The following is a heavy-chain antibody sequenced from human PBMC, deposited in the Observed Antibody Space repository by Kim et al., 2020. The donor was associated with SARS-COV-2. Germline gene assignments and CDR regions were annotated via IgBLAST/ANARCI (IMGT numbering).Heavy chain of an antibody. D-gene: IGHD6-13*01. Sequence: NYTPSFQGPVTISADTSISTAYLQWSSLEAPDSAMYYCARLAPSSIWSLDYWGQGTLVTVSS. V-gene: IGHV5-10-1*01. J-gene: IGHJ4*02. CDR3: ARLAPSSIWSLDY.